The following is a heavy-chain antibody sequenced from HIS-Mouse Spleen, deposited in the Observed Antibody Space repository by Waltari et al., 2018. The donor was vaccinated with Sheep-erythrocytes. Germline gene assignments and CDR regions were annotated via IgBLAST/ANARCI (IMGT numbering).Heavy chain of an antibody. CDR2: IGWDGGSN. V-gene: IGHV3-43D*03. D-gene: IGHD3-10*01. CDR1: GFTFDDYA. Sequence: EVQLVESGGVVVQPGGSLRLSCAASGFTFDDYAMHWVSLIGWDGGSNYYADSVKGRFTISRDNSKNSLYLQMNSLRAEDTALYYCAKDSYGSGSYCDYWGQGTLVTVSS. J-gene: IGHJ4*02. CDR3: AKDSYGSGSYCDY.